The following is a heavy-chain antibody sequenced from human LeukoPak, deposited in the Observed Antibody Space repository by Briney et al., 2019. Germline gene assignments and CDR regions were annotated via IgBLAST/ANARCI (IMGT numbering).Heavy chain of an antibody. CDR1: GYSISSGYY. CDR2: IYHSGST. D-gene: IGHD4-17*01. CDR3: ARDAYGDHDY. J-gene: IGHJ4*02. Sequence: SETLSLTCTVSGYSISSGYYWGWIRQPPGKGLEWIGSIYHSGSTYYNPSLKSRVTISVDTSKNQFSLKLSSVTAADTAVYYCARDAYGDHDYWGQGTLVTVSS. V-gene: IGHV4-38-2*02.